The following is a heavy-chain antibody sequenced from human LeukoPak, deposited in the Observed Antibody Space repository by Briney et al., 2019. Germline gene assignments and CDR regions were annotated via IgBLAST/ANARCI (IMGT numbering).Heavy chain of an antibody. CDR1: GFTFSNYA. J-gene: IGHJ4*02. CDR2: ISGSNST. V-gene: IGHV3-23*01. CDR3: AKGLYGSGSSPDF. D-gene: IGHD3-10*01. Sequence: GGSLRLSCAASGFTFSNYAMTWVRRAPGKGLEWVSGISGSNSTYYADSVKGRLTISRDNAKNTVYLQMNSLRAEDTAVYYCAKGLYGSGSSPDFWGQGTLVTVSS.